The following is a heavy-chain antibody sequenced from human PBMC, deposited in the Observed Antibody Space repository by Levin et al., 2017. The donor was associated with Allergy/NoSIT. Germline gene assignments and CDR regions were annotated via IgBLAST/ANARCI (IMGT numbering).Heavy chain of an antibody. CDR1: GGSISSGGYY. Sequence: PSETLSLTCTVSGGSISSGGYYWSWIRQHPGKGLERIGYIYYSGSTYYNPSLKSRVTISVDTSKNQFSLKLSSVTAADTAVYYCARVQSGYESNYYYYGMDVWGQGTTVTVSS. D-gene: IGHD5-12*01. J-gene: IGHJ6*02. CDR3: ARVQSGYESNYYYYGMDV. CDR2: IYYSGST. V-gene: IGHV4-31*03.